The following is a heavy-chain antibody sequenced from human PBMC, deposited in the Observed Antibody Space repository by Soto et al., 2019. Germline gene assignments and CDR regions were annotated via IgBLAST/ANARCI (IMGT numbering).Heavy chain of an antibody. CDR3: ARGDDYGASDQYHVDQ. V-gene: IGHV1-18*01. J-gene: IGHJ4*02. D-gene: IGHD4-17*01. CDR1: GYTFTASG. CDR2: PSIYNGHT. Sequence: QVQLVQSGPEVQKPGASLKVSCKASGYTFTASGISWVRQAPGQGLEWMGWPSIYNGHTEYSPKVLGRVVMTTDTAADTAYLELKSLRTDDTGLYYCARGDDYGASDQYHVDQWGQGTLVTVAS.